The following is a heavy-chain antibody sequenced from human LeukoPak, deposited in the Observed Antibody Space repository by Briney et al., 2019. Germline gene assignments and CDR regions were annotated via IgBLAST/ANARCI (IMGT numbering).Heavy chain of an antibody. CDR3: SLTLTYSYGMDV. CDR1: GHTFTANW. Sequence: ASVKVSCKPSGHTFTANWIHWVRLAPGQGLEWLGWINPNSGVTNYVQKFQARVTMTRDTSISTAYLELSRLRSDDTAVYYCSLTLTYSYGMDVWGQGTTVTVSS. CDR2: INPNSGVT. V-gene: IGHV1-2*02. J-gene: IGHJ6*02. D-gene: IGHD2-21*02.